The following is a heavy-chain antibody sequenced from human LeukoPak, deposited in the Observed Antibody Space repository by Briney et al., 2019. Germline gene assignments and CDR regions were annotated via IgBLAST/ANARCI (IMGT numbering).Heavy chain of an antibody. CDR2: ISAYNGNT. CDR3: ARQGNDFWSGYSSNWFDP. CDR1: GYTFTSYG. D-gene: IGHD3-3*01. J-gene: IGHJ5*02. Sequence: AAVKVSCKASGYTFTSYGISWVRQAPGQGLEWMGWISAYNGNTNYAQKLQGRVTMTTDTSTSTAYMELRSLRSEDTAVYYCARQGNDFWSGYSSNWFDPWGQGTLVTVSS. V-gene: IGHV1-18*01.